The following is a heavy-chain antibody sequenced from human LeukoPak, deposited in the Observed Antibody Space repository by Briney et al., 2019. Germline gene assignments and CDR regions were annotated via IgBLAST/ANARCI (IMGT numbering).Heavy chain of an antibody. CDR2: ISAYNDNT. J-gene: IGHJ4*02. D-gene: IGHD4-17*01. V-gene: IGHV1-18*01. Sequence: ASVKVSCKASGYTFTSYGISWVRHAPGQGLEWMGWISAYNDNTNYAQKLQGRVTMTTDTSTSTAYMELRSLRSDDTAVYYCARYRGDYVSLPSPFDYWGQGTLVTVSS. CDR3: ARYRGDYVSLPSPFDY. CDR1: GYTFTSYG.